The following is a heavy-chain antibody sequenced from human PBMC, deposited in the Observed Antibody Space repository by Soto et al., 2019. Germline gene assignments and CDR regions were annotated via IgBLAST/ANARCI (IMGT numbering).Heavy chain of an antibody. CDR1: GGTFSSYA. CDR2: IIPIFGTA. J-gene: IGHJ6*02. CDR3: ARDGPDMGGYYYYGMDV. V-gene: IGHV1-69*13. Sequence: GASVKVSCKASGGTFSSYAISWVRQAPGQGLEWMGGIIPIFGTANYAQKFQGRVTITADESTSTAYMELRSLRSDDTAVYYCARDGPDMGGYYYYGMDVWGQGTTVTVSS. D-gene: IGHD2-15*01.